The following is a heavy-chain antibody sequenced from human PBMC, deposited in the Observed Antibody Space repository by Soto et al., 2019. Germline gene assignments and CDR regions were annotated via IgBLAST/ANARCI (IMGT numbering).Heavy chain of an antibody. CDR3: ARVVYSGNFFDY. D-gene: IGHD6-13*01. CDR1: GGSISSGGHY. J-gene: IGHJ4*02. CDR2: IYHSGST. V-gene: IGHV4-31*03. Sequence: SETLSLTCTVSGGSISSGGHYWSWIRQHPGKGLEWIGYIYHSGSTYYNPSLKSRVTISVDTSEKQFYLQLSSVTAADTAVYYCARVVYSGNFFDYWGQGTPVTVSS.